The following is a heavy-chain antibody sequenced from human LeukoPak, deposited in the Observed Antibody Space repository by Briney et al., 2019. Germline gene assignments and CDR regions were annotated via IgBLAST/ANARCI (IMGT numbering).Heavy chain of an antibody. V-gene: IGHV3-23*01. D-gene: IGHD3-22*01. J-gene: IGHJ4*02. CDR2: ISGSGGST. CDR1: GFTFSSYA. CDR3: ARSNSGYSLYFDY. Sequence: GGSLRLSCAASGFTFSSYAMSWVRQAPGKGLEWVSAISGSGGSTYYADSVKGRFTISRGNSKNTLYLQMNSLRAEDTAVYYCARSNSGYSLYFDYWGQGTLVTVSS.